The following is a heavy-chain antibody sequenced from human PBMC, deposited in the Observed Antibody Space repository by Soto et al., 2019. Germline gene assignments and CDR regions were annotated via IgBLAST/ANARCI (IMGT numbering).Heavy chain of an antibody. CDR3: TREPAYYDYILGSYRSSYYFDY. Sequence: EVQLVESGGGLVQPGRSLRLSCTASGFTFGDYAMSWFRQAPGKGLEWVGFIRSKAYGGTTEYAASVKGRFTISRDDSKSIAYLQMNSLKTEDTALYYCTREPAYYDYILGSYRSSYYFDYWGHGTLVTVSS. CDR1: GFTFGDYA. J-gene: IGHJ4*01. D-gene: IGHD3-16*02. V-gene: IGHV3-49*03. CDR2: IRSKAYGGTT.